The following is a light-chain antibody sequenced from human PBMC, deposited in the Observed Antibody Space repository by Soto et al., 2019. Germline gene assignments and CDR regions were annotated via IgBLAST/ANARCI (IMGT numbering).Light chain of an antibody. CDR1: QDIGNW. CDR2: SAS. J-gene: IGKJ5*01. V-gene: IGKV1-12*01. Sequence: DIPVPQSPPSMAASVGDRVTITCRASQDIGNWMTWYQQKPGKAPKLLIYSASTLVRGVPSRFSGSGSGTEFTLTISGLQPEDSLTYYCQQAKSFPITFGQGTRLGI. CDR3: QQAKSFPIT.